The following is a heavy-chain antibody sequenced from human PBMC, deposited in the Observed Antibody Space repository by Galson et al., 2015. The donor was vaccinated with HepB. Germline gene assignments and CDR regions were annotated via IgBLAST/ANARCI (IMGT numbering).Heavy chain of an antibody. Sequence: SLRLSCAASGFSFSNYAMSWVRQAPGKGLEWVSTVTGSGGTTYYADSVKGRFTISRNNSENTLYLQMISLRADDTAVYYCAKVGGSLYDAFDIWGQGTMVTVSS. CDR3: AKVGGSLYDAFDI. J-gene: IGHJ3*02. CDR1: GFSFSNYA. CDR2: VTGSGGTT. V-gene: IGHV3-23*01. D-gene: IGHD3-16*01.